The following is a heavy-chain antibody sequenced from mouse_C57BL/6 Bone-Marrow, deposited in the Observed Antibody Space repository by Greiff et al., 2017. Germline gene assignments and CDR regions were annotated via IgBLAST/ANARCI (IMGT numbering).Heavy chain of an antibody. J-gene: IGHJ2*01. CDR2: IYPRDGST. D-gene: IGHD1-1*01. CDR3: ARYYYGSSLRLFDY. CDR1: GYTFTSYD. Sequence: QVQLQQSGPELVKPGASVKLSCKASGYTFTSYDINWVKQRPGQGLEWIGWIYPRDGSTKYNEKFKGKATLTVDTSSSTAYMELHSLTSEDSAVFFCARYYYGSSLRLFDYWGQGTTLTVSS. V-gene: IGHV1-85*01.